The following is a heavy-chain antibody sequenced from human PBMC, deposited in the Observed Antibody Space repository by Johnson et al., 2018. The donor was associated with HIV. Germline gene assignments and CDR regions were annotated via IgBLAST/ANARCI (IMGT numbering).Heavy chain of an antibody. J-gene: IGHJ3*02. CDR3: ARAMTTVTVAFDI. Sequence: QVQLVESGGGVVQPGRSLRLSCAASGFTFSSYAMHWVRQAPGKGLEWVAVISYDGSNKYYADSVKGRFTISRDNSKNTLYLQMNSLRAEDTAVYYCARAMTTVTVAFDIWGQGTMVTGSS. CDR1: GFTFSSYA. V-gene: IGHV3-30-3*01. CDR2: ISYDGSNK. D-gene: IGHD4-17*01.